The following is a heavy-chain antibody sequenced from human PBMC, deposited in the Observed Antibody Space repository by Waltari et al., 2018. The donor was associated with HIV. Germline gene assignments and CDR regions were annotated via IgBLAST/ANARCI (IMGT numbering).Heavy chain of an antibody. Sequence: QVQLVQSGAEVKKPVSSVKVSCNASGGAFVSHSFNWVRQAPGQGLEWMGRAIPMFGTANYARKFQGRVTITADKSTTTAYMELNGLRIDDTAVYYCASARETMGVDFDSWGQGTLVTVS. CDR2: AIPMFGTA. V-gene: IGHV1-69*08. CDR3: ASARETMGVDFDS. CDR1: GGAFVSHS. J-gene: IGHJ5*01. D-gene: IGHD3-10*01.